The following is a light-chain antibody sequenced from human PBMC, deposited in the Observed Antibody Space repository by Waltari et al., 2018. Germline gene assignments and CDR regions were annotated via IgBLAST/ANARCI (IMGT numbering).Light chain of an antibody. CDR1: SGYIATNY. Sequence: FMLTQPHSVSESPGKTVTISCTGSSGYIATNYVQWYQQLPGRAPTTLIYNDDQRPPGVPARFSGPIDSSSNTASLTISGLKAEDEADYYCQSYDSNTVIFGGGTKLTVL. V-gene: IGLV6-57*02. CDR3: QSYDSNTVI. CDR2: NDD. J-gene: IGLJ2*01.